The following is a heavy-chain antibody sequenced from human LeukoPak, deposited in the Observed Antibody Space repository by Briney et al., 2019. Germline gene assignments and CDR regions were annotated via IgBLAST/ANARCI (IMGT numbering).Heavy chain of an antibody. Sequence: PSETLSLTCAVYGGSFSGYYWSWIRQPPGKGLEWIGYIYYSGSTNYNPSLKSRVTISVDTSKNQFSLKLSSVTAADTAVYYCARGSSSSWFNLVGDTVAGYSFDYWGQGTLVTVSS. J-gene: IGHJ4*02. CDR1: GGSFSGYY. CDR2: IYYSGST. D-gene: IGHD6-13*01. CDR3: ARGSSSSWFNLVGDTVAGYSFDY. V-gene: IGHV4-59*01.